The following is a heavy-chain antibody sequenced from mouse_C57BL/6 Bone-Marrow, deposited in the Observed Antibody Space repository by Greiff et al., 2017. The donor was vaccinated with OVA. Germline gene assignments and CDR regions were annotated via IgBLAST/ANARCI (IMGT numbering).Heavy chain of an antibody. D-gene: IGHD1-1*01. V-gene: IGHV1-69*01. Sequence: QVQLQQPGAELVMPGASVKLSCKASGYTFTSYWMHWVKQRPGQGLEWIGEIDPSDSYTNYNQKFKGKSTLTVDKSSSTAYMQLSSLTSEDSAVYYCASYYDGDWYFVVWGTGTTVTVSS. J-gene: IGHJ1*03. CDR1: GYTFTSYW. CDR2: IDPSDSYT. CDR3: ASYYDGDWYFVV.